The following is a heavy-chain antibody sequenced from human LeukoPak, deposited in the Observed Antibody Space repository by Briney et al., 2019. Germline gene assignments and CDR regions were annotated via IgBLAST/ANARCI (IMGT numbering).Heavy chain of an antibody. J-gene: IGHJ6*02. CDR1: GFTFTNFW. CDR3: AIAYGLDV. V-gene: IGHV3-7*03. Sequence: GGSLRLSCAASGFTFTNFWMRWVRQAPGKGLEWVANINGDGSDRYYMDSLKGRFTISRDNAKNSLYLQMNSLRVEDTAIYYCAIAYGLDVWGQGTTVTVSS. CDR2: INGDGSDR.